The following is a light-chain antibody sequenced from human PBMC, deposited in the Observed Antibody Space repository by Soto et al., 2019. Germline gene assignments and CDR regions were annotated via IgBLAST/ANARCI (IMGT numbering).Light chain of an antibody. CDR3: QSYDSSLSGWV. CDR1: RSNIGAGYD. Sequence: QSVLTQPPSVSGAPGQRVTISCTGSRSNIGAGYDVHWYQQLPGTAPKLLIYDNNNRPSGVPDRFSGSKSGTSASLAITGLQAEYEADYYCQSYDSSLSGWVFGGGTQLTVL. V-gene: IGLV1-40*01. CDR2: DNN. J-gene: IGLJ3*02.